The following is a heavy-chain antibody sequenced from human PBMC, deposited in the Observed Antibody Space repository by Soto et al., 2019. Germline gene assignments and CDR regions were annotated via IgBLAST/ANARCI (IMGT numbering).Heavy chain of an antibody. CDR1: GYTFTSYY. CDR3: ARRGYRGELLANWYFDL. Sequence: GASVKVSCKASGYTFTSYYMQWVRQAPGQGLEWMGIINPSGGSTSYAQKFQGRVTMTRNTSISTAYMELSSLRSEDTAVYYCARRGYRGELLANWYFDLWGRGTLVTVSS. D-gene: IGHD3-10*01. V-gene: IGHV1-46*01. CDR2: INPSGGST. J-gene: IGHJ2*01.